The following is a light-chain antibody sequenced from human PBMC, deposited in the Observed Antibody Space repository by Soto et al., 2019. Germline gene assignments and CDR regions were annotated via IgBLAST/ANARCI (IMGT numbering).Light chain of an antibody. Sequence: QSALTQPASVSGSPGQSITISCTGTSSDVGGYNYVSWYQQHPGKAPKLIIYEVSRRPSGVSNRFSGSKSGNTASLTISGLQAEDKADYYCCSYTSGSTDVFGTGTKLTVL. CDR1: SSDVGGYNY. J-gene: IGLJ1*01. CDR3: CSYTSGSTDV. CDR2: EVS. V-gene: IGLV2-14*01.